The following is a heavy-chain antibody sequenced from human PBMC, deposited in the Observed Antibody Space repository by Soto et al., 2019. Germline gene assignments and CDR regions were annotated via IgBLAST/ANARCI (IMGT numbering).Heavy chain of an antibody. J-gene: IGHJ6*02. CDR3: ATPGGDVDA. D-gene: IGHD3-16*01. CDR1: GYSFITTW. Sequence: EVQLVQTGAEVKKPGEALKISCKGYGYSFITTWIGWVRQMPGKGLEGMGIIFPADSDTRYSPSFQGQIIISADKSIRTAYMQWSSLKASDAAISYGATPGGDVDAWGQGTTVIVSS. CDR2: IFPADSDT. V-gene: IGHV5-51*01.